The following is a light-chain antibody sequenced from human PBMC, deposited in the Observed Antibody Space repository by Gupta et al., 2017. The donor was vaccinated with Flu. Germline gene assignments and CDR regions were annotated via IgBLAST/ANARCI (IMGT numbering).Light chain of an antibody. V-gene: IGKV1-9*01. CDR3: HQRKSYLFFT. CDR1: QGIRSY. Sequence: DIELTQSPSFMSASVGDRVTITCRASQGIRSYLAWYQQKPGKAPKLLIYAASTWQSGVPSRFSGSGFGKELALTNSSRQQEDFAAYYCHQRKSYLFFTFGHGTKVDIK. CDR2: AAS. J-gene: IGKJ3*01.